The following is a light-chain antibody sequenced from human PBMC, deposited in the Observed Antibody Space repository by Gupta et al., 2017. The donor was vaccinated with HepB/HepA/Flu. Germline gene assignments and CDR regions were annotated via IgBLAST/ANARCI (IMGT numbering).Light chain of an antibody. V-gene: IGLV2-14*03. Sequence: QSALTQSASVSGSPGQSITISCTGTSSDVGGYNYVSWYQHHPVKAPKLMIYDVSSRPSGVTDRFSGSKSGNTASLTISGLQAEDEADYYCSSYTSSSTLVVFGGGTKLTVL. CDR3: SSYTSSSTLVV. J-gene: IGLJ3*02. CDR2: DVS. CDR1: SSDVGGYNY.